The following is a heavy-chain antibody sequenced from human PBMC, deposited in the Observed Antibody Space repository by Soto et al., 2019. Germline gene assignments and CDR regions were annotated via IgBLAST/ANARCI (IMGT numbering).Heavy chain of an antibody. CDR1: GASISGSTYY. V-gene: IGHV4-39*01. D-gene: IGHD5-18*01. CDR3: ARHLDFYSASFDF. J-gene: IGHJ4*02. Sequence: SETLSLTCTVSGASISGSTYYWAWIRQPPGKGPEWIGFIHFSGNTYYNPSLKSRVTLSVDTSDNQFSLKLSSVTAADTAVYYCARHLDFYSASFDFWGQGALVTVSS. CDR2: IHFSGNT.